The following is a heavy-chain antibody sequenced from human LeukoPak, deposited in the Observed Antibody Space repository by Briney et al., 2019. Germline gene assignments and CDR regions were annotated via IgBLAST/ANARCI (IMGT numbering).Heavy chain of an antibody. D-gene: IGHD3-10*01. J-gene: IGHJ4*02. CDR3: ASSPLGVRGDTIRSFDY. CDR2: ISSSSSYI. V-gene: IGHV3-21*01. CDR1: GFTFSSYS. Sequence: GGSLRLSCAASGFTFSSYSMNWVRQAPGKGLEWVSSISSSSSYIYYADSVKGRFTISRDNAKNSLYLQMNSLRAEDTAVYYCASSPLGVRGDTIRSFDYWGQGTLVTVSS.